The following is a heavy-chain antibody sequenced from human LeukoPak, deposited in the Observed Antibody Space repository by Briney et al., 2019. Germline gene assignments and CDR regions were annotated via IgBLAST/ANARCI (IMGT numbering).Heavy chain of an antibody. Sequence: GESLRLSCAASGFTFINFAMTWVRQSPGKGLEWVSFIDGSGDRTSYADSVKGRFTISRVNSKNTLSLQMDSLRVEDAAVYYCAKTLVPPAHLDSNFYFYGMDVWGEGTAVTVSS. V-gene: IGHV3-23*01. CDR2: IDGSGDRT. CDR1: GFTFINFA. CDR3: AKTLVPPAHLDSNFYFYGMDV. J-gene: IGHJ6*04. D-gene: IGHD4/OR15-4a*01.